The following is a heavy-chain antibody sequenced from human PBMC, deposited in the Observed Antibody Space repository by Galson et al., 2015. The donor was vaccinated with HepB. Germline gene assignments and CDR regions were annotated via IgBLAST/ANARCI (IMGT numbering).Heavy chain of an antibody. CDR3: AREDRSGWNGYTFHT. V-gene: IGHV6-1*01. CDR1: GDSVSDTSAS. D-gene: IGHD6-19*01. Sequence: CAISGDSVSDTSASWNWIRQSPSGGLEWLGRTYYRSKWYTDYAVSVKSRIIISPDTSKNQFSLQLNSMSPQDTAVYYCAREDRSGWNGYTFHTWGQGTMVAVSS. CDR2: TYYRSKWYT. J-gene: IGHJ3*02.